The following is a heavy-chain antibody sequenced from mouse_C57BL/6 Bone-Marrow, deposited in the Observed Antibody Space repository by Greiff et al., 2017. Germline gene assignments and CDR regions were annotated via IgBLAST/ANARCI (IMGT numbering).Heavy chain of an antibody. V-gene: IGHV1-69*01. CDR3: ARSTTVVATDYFDY. Sequence: QVQLQQPAAAPPMAGASAHLSCKASDYTFPSYWMHFFNQRGRQFLEWNGKIYPSERYTNYKQKSKGKSTLTVDKSSSTAYMQLSSLTSEDSAVYYCARSTTVVATDYFDYWGQGTTLTVSS. CDR2: IYPSERYT. D-gene: IGHD1-1*01. J-gene: IGHJ2*01. CDR1: DYTFPSYW.